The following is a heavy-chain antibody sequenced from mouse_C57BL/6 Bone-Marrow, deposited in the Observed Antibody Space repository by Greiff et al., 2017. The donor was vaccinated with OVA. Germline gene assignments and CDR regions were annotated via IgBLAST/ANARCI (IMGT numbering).Heavy chain of an antibody. CDR3: ARDKGWLLRGWYFDV. Sequence: EVMLVESGGGLVKPGGSLKLSCAASGFTFSSYAMSWVRQTPEKRLEWVATISDGGSYTYYPDNVKGRFTISRDNAKNNLYLQMSHLKSEDTAMYYCARDKGWLLRGWYFDVWGTGTTVTVSS. CDR1: GFTFSSYA. D-gene: IGHD2-3*01. V-gene: IGHV5-4*01. CDR2: ISDGGSYT. J-gene: IGHJ1*03.